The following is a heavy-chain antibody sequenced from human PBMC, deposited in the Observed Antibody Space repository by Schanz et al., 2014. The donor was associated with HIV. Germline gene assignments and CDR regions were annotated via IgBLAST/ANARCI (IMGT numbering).Heavy chain of an antibody. CDR3: ASPLLYDSLDV. D-gene: IGHD3-22*01. CDR2: ISDTGVRT. J-gene: IGHJ6*02. V-gene: IGHV3-23*01. CDR1: GFTFSNYA. Sequence: EVQLLESGGGLVQPGGSLRLSCEASGFTFSNYAMSWVRQAPGKGLEWVSGISDTGVRTNYADSVKGRFTISRDNSKNTLYLQMNSLRAEDTAVYYCASPLLYDSLDVWGQGTTVTVSS.